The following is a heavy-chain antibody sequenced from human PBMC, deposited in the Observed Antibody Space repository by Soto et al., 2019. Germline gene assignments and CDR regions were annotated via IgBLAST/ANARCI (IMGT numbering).Heavy chain of an antibody. J-gene: IGHJ4*02. CDR3: ARDLELMTTVVTLDY. V-gene: IGHV3-21*01. D-gene: IGHD4-17*01. Sequence: EVQLVESGGGLVKPGGSLRLSCAASGFTFSSYSMNWVRQAPGKGLEWVSAISSSSSYIYYADSVKGRCTISRDNAKNSLYLQMNSLRAEDTAVYYCARDLELMTTVVTLDYWGQGTLVTVSS. CDR1: GFTFSSYS. CDR2: ISSSSSYI.